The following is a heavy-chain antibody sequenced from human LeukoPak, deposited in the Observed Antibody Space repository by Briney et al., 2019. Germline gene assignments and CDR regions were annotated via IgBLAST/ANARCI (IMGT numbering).Heavy chain of an antibody. CDR3: ARDSTPTGHWFDP. Sequence: PSQTLSLTCTVSGGSISSGDYYWSWIRQPPGKGLEWIGYIYYSGSTYYNPSLKSRVTISVDTSKNQFSLKLNSVTAADTAVYYCARDSTPTGHWFDPWGQGTLVTVSS. D-gene: IGHD1-14*01. CDR1: GGSISSGDYY. CDR2: IYYSGST. V-gene: IGHV4-30-4*08. J-gene: IGHJ5*02.